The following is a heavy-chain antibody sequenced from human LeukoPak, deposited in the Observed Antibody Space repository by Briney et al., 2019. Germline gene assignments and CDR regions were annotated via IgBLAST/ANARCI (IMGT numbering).Heavy chain of an antibody. V-gene: IGHV3-66*01. CDR2: IYADGRT. CDR1: GFTVNNEY. D-gene: IGHD2-8*01. CDR3: VRSVSS. Sequence: PGGSLRLSCAASGFTVNNEYMYWVRQAPGRGLECVSLIYADGRTCYTDSVRGRSTITRDNSRNTVYVQMNRLRAEDTAVYFCVRSVSSWGQGTRVTASS. J-gene: IGHJ4*02.